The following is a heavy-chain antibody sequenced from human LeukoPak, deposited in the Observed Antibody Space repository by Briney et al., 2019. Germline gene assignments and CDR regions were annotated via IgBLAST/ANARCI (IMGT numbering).Heavy chain of an antibody. Sequence: GGSLRLSCATSEFSVGSNYMTWVRQAPGKGLEWVSVIYSGGTTYYADSVKGRFTISRDNSKNTLYLQMNSLRAEDTAVYYCAKDLTGYSSSLLFDYWGQGTLVTVSS. CDR1: EFSVGSNY. J-gene: IGHJ4*02. D-gene: IGHD6-13*01. CDR3: AKDLTGYSSSLLFDY. CDR2: IYSGGTT. V-gene: IGHV3-53*01.